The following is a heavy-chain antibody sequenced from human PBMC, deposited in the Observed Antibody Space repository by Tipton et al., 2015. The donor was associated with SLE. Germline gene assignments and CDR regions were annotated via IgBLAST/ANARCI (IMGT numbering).Heavy chain of an antibody. Sequence: GSLRLSCAASGFTFSSYEMNWVRQAPGKGLEWVSYISSSGSTIYYAASVKGRFTISRDNAKNSLYLQMNSLRAEDTAVYYRACVVVAATHAFDIWGQGTMGTASS. CDR2: ISSSGSTI. CDR1: GFTFSSYE. CDR3: ACVVVAATHAFDI. D-gene: IGHD2-15*01. V-gene: IGHV3-48*03. J-gene: IGHJ3*02.